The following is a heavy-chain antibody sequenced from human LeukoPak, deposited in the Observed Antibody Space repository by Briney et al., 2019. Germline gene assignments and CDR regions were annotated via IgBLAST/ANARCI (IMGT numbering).Heavy chain of an antibody. CDR2: INWNGGST. CDR3: ARARGDTMIVVVTAYFDY. J-gene: IGHJ4*02. CDR1: GFTFDDYD. D-gene: IGHD3-22*01. Sequence: PGGSLRLSCAASGFTFDDYDMSWVRQAPGKELEWVSGINWNGGSTGYADSVKGRFTISRDNAKNSLYLQMNSLRAEDTALYYCARARGDTMIVVVTAYFDYWGQGTLVTVSS. V-gene: IGHV3-20*04.